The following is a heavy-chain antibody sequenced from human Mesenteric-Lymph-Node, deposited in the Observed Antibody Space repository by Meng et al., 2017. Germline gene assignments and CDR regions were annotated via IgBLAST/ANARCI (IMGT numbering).Heavy chain of an antibody. CDR2: IYYSGST. Sequence: QAELQDAAPGLVKPSRPLSLTCTCSGGSISSGDYYWSWIRQPPGKGLEWIGYIYYSGSTYYNPSLKSRVTISVDTSKNQFSLKLSSVTAADTAVYYCARGPTTYFDYWGQGTLVTVSS. D-gene: IGHD4-17*01. V-gene: IGHV4-30-4*01. J-gene: IGHJ4*02. CDR1: GGSISSGDYY. CDR3: ARGPTTYFDY.